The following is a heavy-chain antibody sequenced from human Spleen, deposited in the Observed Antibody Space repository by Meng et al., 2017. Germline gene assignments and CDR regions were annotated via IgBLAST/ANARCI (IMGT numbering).Heavy chain of an antibody. CDR3: VRGSRAAGDCVFFY. Sequence: SETLSLTCTASGASISSGSYYWSWIRQPAGKGLEWIGEINHSGSTNYNPSLKSRVTISVDKFKNQFSLNMRSVTAADTAVYYCVRGSRAAGDCVFFYWGQGTLVTVSS. J-gene: IGHJ4*02. CDR2: INHSGST. CDR1: GASISSGSYY. D-gene: IGHD2-21*02. V-gene: IGHV4-61*10.